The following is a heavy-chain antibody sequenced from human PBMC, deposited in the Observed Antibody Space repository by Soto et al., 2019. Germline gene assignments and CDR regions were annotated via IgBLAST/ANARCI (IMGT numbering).Heavy chain of an antibody. Sequence: QVQLVQSGAEEKKPGASVKVSCKASGYTFTSYPLHWVRQAPGQRLEWMGWINADNGNTKYSQKSQARVTITTDTSASTAYMQMGRLRSEATAMYYCARDRGGYCCGGSCYEAWFDPWGQGTLVTVSS. D-gene: IGHD2-15*01. CDR1: GYTFTSYP. CDR2: INADNGNT. V-gene: IGHV1-3*05. CDR3: ARDRGGYCCGGSCYEAWFDP. J-gene: IGHJ5*02.